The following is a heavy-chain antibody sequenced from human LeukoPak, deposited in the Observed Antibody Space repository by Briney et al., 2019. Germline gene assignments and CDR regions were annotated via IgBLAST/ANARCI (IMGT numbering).Heavy chain of an antibody. D-gene: IGHD3-22*01. CDR3: TTDRGAYYYDSSGV. Sequence: PGGSLRLSCAASGFTSSNAWMNWVRQAPGKGLEWVGRIKSKTDGGSTDYAAPVKGRFTISRDDSKNTLYLQMNSLKTEDTAVYYCTTDRGAYYYDSSGVWGQGTLVTVSS. CDR2: IKSKTDGGST. J-gene: IGHJ4*02. CDR1: GFTSSNAW. V-gene: IGHV3-15*07.